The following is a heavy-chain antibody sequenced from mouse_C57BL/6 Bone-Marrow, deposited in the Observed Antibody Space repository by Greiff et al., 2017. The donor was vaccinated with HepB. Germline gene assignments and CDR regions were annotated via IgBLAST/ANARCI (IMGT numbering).Heavy chain of an antibody. CDR3: ASYDVGAMDY. J-gene: IGHJ4*01. D-gene: IGHD2-12*01. V-gene: IGHV3-6*01. CDR2: ISYDGSN. CDR1: GYSITSGYY. Sequence: VQLKESGPGLVKPSQSLSLTCSVTGYSITSGYYWNWIRQFPGNKLEWMGYISYDGSNNYNPSLKNRISITRDTSKNQFFLKLNSVTTEDTATYYCASYDVGAMDYWGQGTSVTVSS.